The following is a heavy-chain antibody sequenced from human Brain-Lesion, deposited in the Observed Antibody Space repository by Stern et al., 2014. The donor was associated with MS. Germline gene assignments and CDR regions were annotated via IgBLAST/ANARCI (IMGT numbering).Heavy chain of an antibody. CDR1: GGSISSSNW. D-gene: IGHD6-13*01. V-gene: IGHV4-4*02. CDR3: ARFPASRPHVFDS. Sequence: VQLVESGPGLVKPSGTLSLTCAVSGGSISSSNWWGWVRQSPGKGLEWIGESDHSGSTIYNPSLKSRVTVSVDKSKNRFSLNPRSVTAADTAVYFCARFPASRPHVFDSWGQGTLVTVSS. J-gene: IGHJ4*02. CDR2: SDHSGST.